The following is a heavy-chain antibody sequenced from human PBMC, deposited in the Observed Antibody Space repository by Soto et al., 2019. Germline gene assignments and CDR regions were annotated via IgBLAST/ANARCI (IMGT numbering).Heavy chain of an antibody. CDR1: GFTFSSFA. CDR2: ISGSGEST. D-gene: IGHD5-18*01. V-gene: IGHV3-23*01. CDR3: AGPGYSSQDY. Sequence: GGPLRLSCAASGFTFSSFAMSWVRQAPGKGLEWVSAISGSGESTDYADSVKGRFTISRDNSKNTLYLQMNSLRAEDTAVYYCAGPGYSSQDYWGQGALVTVSS. J-gene: IGHJ4*02.